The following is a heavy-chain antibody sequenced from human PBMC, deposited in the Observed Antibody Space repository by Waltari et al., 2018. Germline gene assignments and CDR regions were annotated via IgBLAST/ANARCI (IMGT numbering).Heavy chain of an antibody. D-gene: IGHD5-18*01. V-gene: IGHV3-53*01. CDR1: GFTVSSSQ. Sequence: EVQLVESGGGLIQPGGSLRLSCVTSGFTVSSSQMSWVRQAPGKGLEWVSMIYSGGDTYYAASVKGRFTISRDNAKNTLYLQMNSLRAEDTALYYCARVEYTYGPYCFDSWGQGTPVTVSS. CDR2: IYSGGDT. CDR3: ARVEYTYGPYCFDS. J-gene: IGHJ4*02.